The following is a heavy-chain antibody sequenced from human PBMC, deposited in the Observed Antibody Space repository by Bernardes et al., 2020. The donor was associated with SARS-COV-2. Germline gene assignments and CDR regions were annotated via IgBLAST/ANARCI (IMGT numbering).Heavy chain of an antibody. CDR2: INHSGST. CDR1: GGSFSGYY. Sequence: SETLSLTCAVYGGSFSGYYWSWIRQPPGKGLEWIGEINHSGSTHYNPSLKSRVTISVDTSKNQFSLKLSSVTAADTAVYYCARGAAAGVGWFDPWGQGTLVTVSS. V-gene: IGHV4-34*01. J-gene: IGHJ5*02. D-gene: IGHD6-25*01. CDR3: ARGAAAGVGWFDP.